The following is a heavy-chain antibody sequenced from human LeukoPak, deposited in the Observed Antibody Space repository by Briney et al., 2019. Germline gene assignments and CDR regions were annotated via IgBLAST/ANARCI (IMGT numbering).Heavy chain of an antibody. CDR3: ARWYSSGWYGDY. D-gene: IGHD6-19*01. Sequence: GASVKVSCKASGYTFTSYGISWVRQAPGQGLECMGWIGAYNGNTNYAQKLQGRVTMTTDTSTSTAYMELRSLRSDDTAVYYCARWYSSGWYGDYWGQGTLVTVSS. J-gene: IGHJ4*02. V-gene: IGHV1-18*01. CDR1: GYTFTSYG. CDR2: IGAYNGNT.